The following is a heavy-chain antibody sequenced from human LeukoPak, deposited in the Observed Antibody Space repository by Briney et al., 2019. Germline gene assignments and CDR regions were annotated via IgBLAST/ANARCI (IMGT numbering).Heavy chain of an antibody. CDR3: AREGVRGYYDSSGYRLVPAYMDV. CDR2: IYSDNT. V-gene: IGHV3-66*01. Sequence: GGSLRLSCAASGFTFGSYAMSWVRQAPGKGLEWVSFIYSDNTHYSDSVKGRFTISRDNSKNTLYLQMNSLRAEDTAVYYCAREGVRGYYDSSGYRLVPAYMDVWGKGTTVTISS. J-gene: IGHJ6*03. CDR1: GFTFGSYA. D-gene: IGHD3-22*01.